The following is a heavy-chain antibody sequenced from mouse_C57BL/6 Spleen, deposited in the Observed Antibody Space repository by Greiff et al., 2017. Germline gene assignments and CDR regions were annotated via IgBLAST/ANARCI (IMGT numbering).Heavy chain of an antibody. CDR2: IHPSSGST. D-gene: IGHD3-3*01. J-gene: IGHJ1*03. CDR3: ARGGRDWYFDV. CDR1: GYTFTSYW. V-gene: IGHV1-64*01. Sequence: VQLQQPGAELVKPGASVKLSCKASGYTFTSYWMHWVKQRPGQGLEWIGMIHPSSGSTNYNEKFKSKATLTVDKSSSKAYMQLSSLTSEDSAVCYSARGGRDWYFDVWGTGTTVTVSS.